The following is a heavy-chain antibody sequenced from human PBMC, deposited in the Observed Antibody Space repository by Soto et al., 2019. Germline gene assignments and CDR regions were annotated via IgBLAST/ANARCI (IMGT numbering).Heavy chain of an antibody. CDR2: IYHSGST. V-gene: IGHV4-30-2*01. D-gene: IGHD5-18*01. Sequence: PSETLSLTCAVSGGSISSGGYSWSWIRQPPGKGLEWIGYIYHSGSTYYNPSLKSRVTISVDRSKNQFSLKLSSVTAADTAVYYCARHRGYSYGNYFDYWGQGTLVTVS. CDR1: GGSISSGGYS. CDR3: ARHRGYSYGNYFDY. J-gene: IGHJ4*02.